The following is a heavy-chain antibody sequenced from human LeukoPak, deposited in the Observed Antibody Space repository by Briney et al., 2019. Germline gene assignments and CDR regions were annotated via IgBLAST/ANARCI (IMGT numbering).Heavy chain of an antibody. Sequence: SETLSLTCTVSGGSFSTYYWSWIRQPPGKGLEWIGVIYYSGSTSYNPSLQSRGTISLDTSKIQFSLKLTSVTAADTAVYYCARGYSLNWLDPWGQGTLVTVSS. D-gene: IGHD2-15*01. CDR3: ARGYSLNWLDP. V-gene: IGHV4-59*01. CDR1: GGSFSTYY. J-gene: IGHJ5*02. CDR2: IYYSGST.